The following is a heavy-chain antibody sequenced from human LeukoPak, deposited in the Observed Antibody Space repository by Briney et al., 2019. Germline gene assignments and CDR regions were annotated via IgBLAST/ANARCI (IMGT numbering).Heavy chain of an antibody. CDR1: GYTFTSYD. CDR2: MNSNSGNT. CDR3: ARVGRATTYYYYYYMDV. Sequence: GASVKVSCKASGYTFTSYDINWVRQATGQGLEWMGWMNSNSGNTGYAQKFQGRVTITRNTSISTAYMELSSLRSEDTAVYYCARVGRATTYYYYYYMDVWGKGTTVTVSS. D-gene: IGHD5-24*01. J-gene: IGHJ6*03. V-gene: IGHV1-8*03.